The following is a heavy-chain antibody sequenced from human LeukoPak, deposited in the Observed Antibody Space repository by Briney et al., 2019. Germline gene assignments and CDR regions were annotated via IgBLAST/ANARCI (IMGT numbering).Heavy chain of an antibody. V-gene: IGHV4-4*02. D-gene: IGHD3-22*01. CDR1: GGSISSSNW. CDR2: IYHSGST. J-gene: IGHJ4*02. Sequence: SETLSLTCAVSGGSISSSNWWSWVRQPPGKGLEWIGEIYHSGSTNYNPSLKSRVTISVDTSKNQSSLKLSSVAAADTAVYYCARDISFTYDSSGYLDYWGQGTLVTVSS. CDR3: ARDISFTYDSSGYLDY.